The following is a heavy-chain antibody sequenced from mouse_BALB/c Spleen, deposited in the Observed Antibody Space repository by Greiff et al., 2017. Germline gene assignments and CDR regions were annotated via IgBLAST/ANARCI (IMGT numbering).Heavy chain of an antibody. D-gene: IGHD1-1*01. V-gene: IGHV1-87*01. CDR2: IYPGDGDT. CDR3: ARGIYYYGSSFHWYFDV. J-gene: IGHJ1*01. Sequence: QVQLQQSGAELARPGASVKLSCKASGYTFTSYWMQWVKQRPGQGLEWIGAIYPGDGDTRYTQKFKGKATLTADKSSSTAYMQLSSLASEDSAVYYCARGIYYYGSSFHWYFDVWGAGTTVTVSS. CDR1: GYTFTSYW.